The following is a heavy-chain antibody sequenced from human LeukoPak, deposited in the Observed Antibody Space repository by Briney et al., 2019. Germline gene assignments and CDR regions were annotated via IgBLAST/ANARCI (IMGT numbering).Heavy chain of an antibody. V-gene: IGHV3-9*01. D-gene: IGHD2-2*01. Sequence: GGSLRLSCAASGFTFDDYAMYWVRQAPGKGLEWVSGISWNSGSIGYADSVKGRFTISRDNAKNSLYLQMNSLRAEDTALYYCAKDYCSSTSCLSYYYYYGMDVWGQGTTVTVSS. CDR2: ISWNSGSI. J-gene: IGHJ6*02. CDR1: GFTFDDYA. CDR3: AKDYCSSTSCLSYYYYYGMDV.